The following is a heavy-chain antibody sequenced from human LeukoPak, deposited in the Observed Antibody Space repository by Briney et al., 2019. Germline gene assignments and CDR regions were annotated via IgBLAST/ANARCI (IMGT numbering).Heavy chain of an antibody. J-gene: IGHJ4*02. CDR1: GGSISSYY. CDR3: ARHLGYCSGGSCYSGFDY. CDR2: IYYSEST. V-gene: IGHV4-59*08. Sequence: SETLSLTCTVSGGSISSYYWSWIRQPPGKGLEWIGYIYYSESTNYNPSLKSRVTISVDTSKNQFSLKLSSVTAADTAVYYCARHLGYCSGGSCYSGFDYWGQGTLVTVSS. D-gene: IGHD2-15*01.